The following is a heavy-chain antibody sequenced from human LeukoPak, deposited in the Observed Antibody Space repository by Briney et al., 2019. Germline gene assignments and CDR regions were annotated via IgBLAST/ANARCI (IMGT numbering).Heavy chain of an antibody. CDR2: IYYSGST. D-gene: IGHD2-15*01. CDR3: ARGSLGSGLNYFDY. CDR1: SGSISSSSYY. Sequence: SETLSLTCTVFSGSISSSSYYWGWIRQPPGKGLEWIGSIYYSGSTYYNPSLKSRVTISVDTSKNQFSLKLSSVTAADTAVYYCARGSLGSGLNYFDYWGQGTLVTVSS. V-gene: IGHV4-39*07. J-gene: IGHJ4*02.